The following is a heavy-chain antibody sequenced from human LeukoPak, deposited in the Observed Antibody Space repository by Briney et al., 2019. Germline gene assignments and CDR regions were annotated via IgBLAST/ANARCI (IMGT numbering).Heavy chain of an antibody. CDR3: ARDLFNAFDI. CDR1: GFTFSKYA. CDR2: ISGSGENT. J-gene: IGHJ3*02. Sequence: GGSLRLSCAASGFTFSKYAMTWVRQAPGKGLEWVSVISGSGENTDYADSVKGRFTISRDNAKNSLYLQMNSLRDEDTAVYYCARDLFNAFDIWGQGTMVTVSS. V-gene: IGHV3-23*01. D-gene: IGHD2-21*01.